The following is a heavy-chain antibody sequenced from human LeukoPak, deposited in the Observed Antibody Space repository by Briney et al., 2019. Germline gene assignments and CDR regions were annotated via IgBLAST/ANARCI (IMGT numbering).Heavy chain of an antibody. V-gene: IGHV3-21*01. CDR1: GFTFSSYS. CDR3: ASDSYSSGWYPYYFDY. Sequence: GESLRLSCAASGFTFSSYSMNWVRQAPGKGLEWVSSISSSSSYIYYADSVKGRFTISRDNAKNSLYLQMNSLRAEDTAVYYCASDSYSSGWYPYYFDYWGQGTLVTVSS. J-gene: IGHJ4*02. D-gene: IGHD6-19*01. CDR2: ISSSSSYI.